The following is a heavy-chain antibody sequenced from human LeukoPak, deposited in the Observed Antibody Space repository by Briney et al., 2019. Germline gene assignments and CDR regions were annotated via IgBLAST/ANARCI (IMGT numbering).Heavy chain of an antibody. CDR2: ISGSGGST. J-gene: IGHJ5*02. CDR1: GFTFSSYA. V-gene: IGHV3-23*01. D-gene: IGHD5-24*01. CDR3: AKAVSVEMATIEGT. Sequence: GGSLRLSCAASGFTFSSYAMSWVRQAPGKGLEWVSAISGSGGSTYYADSVKGRFTISRDNSKNTLYLQMNSLRAEDTAVYYCAKAVSVEMATIEGTWGQGTLVTVSS.